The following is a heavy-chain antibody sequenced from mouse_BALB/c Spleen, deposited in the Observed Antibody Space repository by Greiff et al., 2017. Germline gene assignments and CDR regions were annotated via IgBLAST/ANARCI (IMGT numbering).Heavy chain of an antibody. CDR3: ARGGYGSFY. J-gene: IGHJ2*01. V-gene: IGHV3-6*02. D-gene: IGHD1-1*01. CDR2: ISYDGSN. Sequence: DVKLQESGPGLVKPSQSLSLTCSVTGYSITSGYYWNWIRQFPGNKLEWMGYISYDGSNNYNPSLKNRISITRDTSKNQFFLKLNSVTTEDTATYYCARGGYGSFYWGQGTTLTVSS. CDR1: GYSITSGYY.